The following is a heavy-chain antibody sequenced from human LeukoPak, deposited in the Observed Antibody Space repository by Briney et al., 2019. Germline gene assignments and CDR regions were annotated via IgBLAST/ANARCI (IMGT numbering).Heavy chain of an antibody. Sequence: GGSLRLSCAASGFTFSSYAMSWVRQAPGKGLEWVSAISGSGGSTYYADSVKGRFTISRDNSKNTLYLQMNSLRAEDTALYYCAKKMGQWLARGTDYWARGPLVTVPS. CDR1: GFTFSSYA. J-gene: IGHJ4*02. V-gene: IGHV3-23*01. CDR3: AKKMGQWLARGTDY. D-gene: IGHD6-19*01. CDR2: ISGSGGST.